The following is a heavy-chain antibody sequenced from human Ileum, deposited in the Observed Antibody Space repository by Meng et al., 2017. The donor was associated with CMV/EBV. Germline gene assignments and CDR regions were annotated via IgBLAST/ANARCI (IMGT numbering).Heavy chain of an antibody. CDR2: IYYSGST. D-gene: IGHD6-13*01. V-gene: IGHV4-39*07. J-gene: IGHJ5*02. Sequence: QLQQSGPGLLTPSETLSLTFTVTGGSISSGTYYWAWIRQSPGKGLEWIVSIYYSGSTYDNPSLKSRVTMSVDTFKNQFSLKLTSVTAADTAVYYCAGDWGPYSSRGYFDPWGQGTLVTASS. CDR3: AGDWGPYSSRGYFDP. CDR1: GGSISSGTYY.